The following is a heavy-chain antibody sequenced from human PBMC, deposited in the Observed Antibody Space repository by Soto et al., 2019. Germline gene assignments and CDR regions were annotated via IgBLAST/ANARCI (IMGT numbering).Heavy chain of an antibody. CDR2: ISYVGSNK. J-gene: IGHJ6*03. V-gene: IGHV3-30*18. CDR1: GFTFSSYG. Sequence: QVQLVESGGGVVQPGRSLRLSCAASGFTFSSYGMHWVRQAPGKGLEWVAVISYVGSNKYYADSVKGRFTISRDNSMNTLYLQMNSLRAEDTAVYYGAKDQCAYYYYMDVWGKGTTVTVSS. D-gene: IGHD6-19*01. CDR3: AKDQCAYYYYMDV.